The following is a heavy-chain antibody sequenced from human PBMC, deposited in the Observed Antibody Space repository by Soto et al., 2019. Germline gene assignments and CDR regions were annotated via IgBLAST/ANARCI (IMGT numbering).Heavy chain of an antibody. CDR1: GFTFSSYA. D-gene: IGHD3-22*01. J-gene: IGHJ4*02. V-gene: IGHV3-23*01. CDR2: ISGSGGST. Sequence: EVQLLESGGGLVQPGGSLRLSCAASGFTFSSYAMSWVRQAPGKGLEWVSAISGSGGSTYYADSVKGRFTISRDNSKNTLYLQMNSLRAEDTAVYYCAKDHPPSDSSGYQYYFDYWGQGTLVTLSS. CDR3: AKDHPPSDSSGYQYYFDY.